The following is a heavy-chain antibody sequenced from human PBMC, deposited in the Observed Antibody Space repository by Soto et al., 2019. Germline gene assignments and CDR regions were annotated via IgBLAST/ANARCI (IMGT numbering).Heavy chain of an antibody. CDR2: ISGSGGST. J-gene: IGHJ1*01. Sequence: GGSLRLSCAASGFTFSSYAMSWVRQAPGKGLEWVSAISGSGGSTYYADSVKGRFTISRDNSKNTLYLQMNSLRAEDTAVYYCAKGTDYYDSSGYYPPAEYFQHWGQGTLVTVSS. V-gene: IGHV3-23*01. D-gene: IGHD3-22*01. CDR3: AKGTDYYDSSGYYPPAEYFQH. CDR1: GFTFSSYA.